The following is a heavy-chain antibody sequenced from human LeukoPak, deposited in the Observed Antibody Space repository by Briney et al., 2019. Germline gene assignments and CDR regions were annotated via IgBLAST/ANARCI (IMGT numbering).Heavy chain of an antibody. V-gene: IGHV3-53*01. CDR3: AKPYGGDSHDYYYYMDV. CDR1: GFTVSNKY. J-gene: IGHJ6*03. D-gene: IGHD4-23*01. Sequence: GGSLRLSCAASGFTVSNKYMTWVRQAPGKGLEWVSLIYSDGRTYYADSVKGRCTISRDNSKNTLYLQMNSLRAEDTAVYYCAKPYGGDSHDYYYYMDVWGKGTTVTISS. CDR2: IYSDGRT.